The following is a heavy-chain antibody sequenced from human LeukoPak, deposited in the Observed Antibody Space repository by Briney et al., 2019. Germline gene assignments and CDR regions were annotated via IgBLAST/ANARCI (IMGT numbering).Heavy chain of an antibody. CDR2: IKQDGSEK. J-gene: IGHJ4*02. D-gene: IGHD5-18*01. CDR1: GFTVNSNY. Sequence: GGCLRLSCAASGFTVNSNYMSWVRQAPGKGLEWVANIKQDGSEKYYVDSVKGRFTISRDNAKNSLYLQMNSLRAEDTAVYYCAREGYSYGLNYWGQGTLVTVSS. CDR3: AREGYSYGLNY. V-gene: IGHV3-7*01.